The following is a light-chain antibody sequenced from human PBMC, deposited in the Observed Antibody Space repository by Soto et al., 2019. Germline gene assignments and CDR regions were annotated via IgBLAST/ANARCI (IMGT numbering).Light chain of an antibody. CDR1: QGIRID. CDR2: AAS. CDR3: LQDHDDSWT. Sequence: AIQMTQSPSSLSASVGDRVSITCRASQGIRIDLGWYQQKPGKAPKLLIYAASSLQSGVPSRFRGSRSGTEFTLTVSSLQPKDFATYYCLQDHDDSWTFGQGTKVDIK. V-gene: IGKV1-6*02. J-gene: IGKJ1*01.